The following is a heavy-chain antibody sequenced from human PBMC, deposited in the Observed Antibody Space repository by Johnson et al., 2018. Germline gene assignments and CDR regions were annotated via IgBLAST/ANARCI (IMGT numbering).Heavy chain of an antibody. CDR3: ARVKVGGYVFDI. CDR2: INSDGSTT. V-gene: IGHV3-74*01. D-gene: IGHD1-26*01. CDR1: GFPFNTYW. Sequence: VQLQESGGGLVQPGGSLRLSCAASGFPFNTYWIHWVRQAPGQGLVWVSRINSDGSTTTSADSVKGRFTISRDNANNTLYLEMNSLRVEEAPVYYYARVKVGGYVFDIWGQGTMVTVSS. J-gene: IGHJ3*02.